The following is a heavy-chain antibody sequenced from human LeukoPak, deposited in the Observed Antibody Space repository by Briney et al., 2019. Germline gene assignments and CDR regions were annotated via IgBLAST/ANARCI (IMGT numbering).Heavy chain of an antibody. D-gene: IGHD2-2*02. CDR2: IKQDGSEK. CDR1: GFTLSSYW. CDR3: ARDLYCSSTSWYICYYYYMDV. Sequence: GGSLRLSCAASGFTLSSYWMSWVRQAPGKGLEWVANIKQDGSEKYYVDSVKGRFTISRDNAKNSLYLQMNSLRAEDTAVYYCARDLYCSSTSWYICYYYYMDVWGKGTTVTVSS. V-gene: IGHV3-7*01. J-gene: IGHJ6*03.